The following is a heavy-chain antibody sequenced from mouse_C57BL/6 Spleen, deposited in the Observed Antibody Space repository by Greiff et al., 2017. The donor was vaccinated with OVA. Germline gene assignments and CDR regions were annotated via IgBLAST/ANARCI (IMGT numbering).Heavy chain of an antibody. CDR1: GYTFTDYY. Sequence: EVQLQQSGPELVKPGASVKISCKASGYTFTDYYMNWVKQSHGKSLEWIGDINPNNGGTSYNQKFKGKATLTVDKSSSTAYMELRSLTSEDSAVYYCARERGIYYDYDEYAMDYWGQGTSVTVSS. V-gene: IGHV1-26*01. D-gene: IGHD2-4*01. CDR2: INPNNGGT. CDR3: ARERGIYYDYDEYAMDY. J-gene: IGHJ4*01.